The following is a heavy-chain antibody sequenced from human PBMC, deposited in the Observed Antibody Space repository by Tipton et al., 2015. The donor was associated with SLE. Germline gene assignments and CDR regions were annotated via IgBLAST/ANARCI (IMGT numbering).Heavy chain of an antibody. Sequence: LRLSCTVSGVSISRHSWSWIRQAPGKGLEWIGQVYYSGETNYNPSLKSRVTISLDRSKNQFSLKLRSVTAADTAIYYCASGAYGSENSYLGGWFDPWGQGTLVTVSS. V-gene: IGHV4-59*08. J-gene: IGHJ5*02. CDR3: ASGAYGSENSYLGGWFDP. D-gene: IGHD3-10*01. CDR2: VYYSGET. CDR1: GVSISRHS.